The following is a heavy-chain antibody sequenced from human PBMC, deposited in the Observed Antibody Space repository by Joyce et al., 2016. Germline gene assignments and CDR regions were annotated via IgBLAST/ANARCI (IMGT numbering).Heavy chain of an antibody. V-gene: IGHV3-53*01. Sequence: VQVVESGGGLIQPGGSLRLSCAVSGFIVSSDFMMWVRQAPGKELEWVSTIYSGTDSTHYAASVEGRFTISRDNSKNTLSLQMNTLRGEDTARYYCATRGAWGKGTTVTVSS. J-gene: IGHJ6*04. CDR1: GFIVSSDF. CDR3: ATRGA. CDR2: IYSGTDST.